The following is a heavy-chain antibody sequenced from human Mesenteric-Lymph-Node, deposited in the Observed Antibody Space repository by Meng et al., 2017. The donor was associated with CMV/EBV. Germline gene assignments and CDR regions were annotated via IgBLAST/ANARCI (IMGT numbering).Heavy chain of an antibody. CDR1: GFAFSNYW. D-gene: IGHD6-13*01. CDR3: AKDRGGSSWYYFDY. J-gene: IGHJ4*02. V-gene: IGHV3-74*01. CDR2: IHSDGSGT. Sequence: GGSLRLSCAASGFAFSNYWVHWVRQAPGKGLVWVSRIHSDGSGTAYADSVKGRFTISRDNAKNTLYLQMNSLRAEDTALYYCAKDRGGSSWYYFDYWGQGTLVTVSS.